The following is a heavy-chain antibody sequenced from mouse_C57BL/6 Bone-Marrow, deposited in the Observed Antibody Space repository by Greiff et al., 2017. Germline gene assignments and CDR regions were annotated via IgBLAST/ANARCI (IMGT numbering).Heavy chain of an antibody. J-gene: IGHJ2*01. CDR3: AREGNWEVGFDY. CDR2: IDPSDSYT. Sequence: QVQLQQPGAELVMPGASVKLSCKASGYTFTSYWMHWVKQRPGQGLEWIGAIDPSDSYTNYNQKFKGKSTLTVDKSSSTAYMQLSSLTSEDSAVYYCAREGNWEVGFDYWGQGTTLTVSS. D-gene: IGHD4-1*01. CDR1: GYTFTSYW. V-gene: IGHV1-69*01.